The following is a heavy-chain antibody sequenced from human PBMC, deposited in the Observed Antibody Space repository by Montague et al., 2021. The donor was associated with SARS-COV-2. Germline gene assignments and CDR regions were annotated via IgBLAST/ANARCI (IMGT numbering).Heavy chain of an antibody. J-gene: IGHJ4*02. V-gene: IGHV4-39*01. Sequence: SETLSLTCTVSGGSISSSSYYWGWIRQPPGKGLEWIGSIYYSGSTYYNPSLKSRVTISVDTSKNQFSPKLSSVTAADTAVYYCARGLIDITMMVVVFTGASLYFDYWSQGTLVTVSS. CDR1: GGSISSSSYY. CDR2: IYYSGST. CDR3: ARGLIDITMMVVVFTGASLYFDY. D-gene: IGHD3-22*01.